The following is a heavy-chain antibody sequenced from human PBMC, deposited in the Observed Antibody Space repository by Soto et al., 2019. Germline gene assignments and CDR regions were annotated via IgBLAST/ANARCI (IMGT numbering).Heavy chain of an antibody. CDR2: ISAYNGNT. V-gene: IGHV1-18*01. Sequence: QVKLVQSGTEVKKPGASMKVSCKASGYSFATSGISWVRQAPGQGLEWMGWISAYNGNTNYDQKLQDRIIMTTDTSTSTAYLELRSLRSDDTAVYYCARAGQYYDSSGYADWGQGTX. J-gene: IGHJ4*02. CDR3: ARAGQYYDSSGYAD. CDR1: GYSFATSG. D-gene: IGHD3-22*01.